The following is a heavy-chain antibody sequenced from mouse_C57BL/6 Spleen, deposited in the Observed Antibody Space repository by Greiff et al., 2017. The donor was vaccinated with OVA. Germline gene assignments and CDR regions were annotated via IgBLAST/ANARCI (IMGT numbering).Heavy chain of an antibody. CDR2: ISSGSSTI. V-gene: IGHV5-17*01. CDR1: GFTFSDYG. J-gene: IGHJ2*01. D-gene: IGHD1-1*01. Sequence: EVMLVESGGGLVKPGGSLKLSCAASGFTFSDYGMHWVRQAPEKGLEWVAYISSGSSTIYYADTVKGRFTISRDNAKNTLFLQMTSLRSEDTAMXYCARDYGSSFYYFDYWGQGTTLTVSS. CDR3: ARDYGSSFYYFDY.